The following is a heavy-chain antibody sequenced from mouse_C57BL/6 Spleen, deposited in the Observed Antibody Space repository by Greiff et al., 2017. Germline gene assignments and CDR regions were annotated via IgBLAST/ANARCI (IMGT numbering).Heavy chain of an antibody. V-gene: IGHV10-1*01. CDR3: VRGVTGALFAY. CDR2: IRSRSNNYDS. Sequence: EVKLVESGGGLVQPKGSLKLSCAASGFSFNTYAMNWVRQAPGQGLEWIARIRSRSNNYDSYYADSVKDRFTISREDSESMIYLQMNNVKSEDTAMYYCVRGVTGALFAYWGQGTLVTVSS. CDR1: GFSFNTYA. J-gene: IGHJ3*01. D-gene: IGHD2-12*01.